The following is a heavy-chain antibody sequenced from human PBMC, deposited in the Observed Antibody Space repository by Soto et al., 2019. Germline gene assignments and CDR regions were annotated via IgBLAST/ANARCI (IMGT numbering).Heavy chain of an antibody. V-gene: IGHV4-61*01. CDR2: IYYRGRT. CDR1: GGSVSSGSFY. Sequence: QVQLQESGPGLVKPSETLSLTCTVSGGSVSSGSFYWSWIRQPPGKGLERIGYIYYRGRTNYNPSLMSRVTISVDTSENQFSLKLSSVTAVDTAVYDCARDATYYYGSGSYYHLDYWGQGTLGTVSS. CDR3: ARDATYYYGSGSYYHLDY. D-gene: IGHD3-10*01. J-gene: IGHJ4*02.